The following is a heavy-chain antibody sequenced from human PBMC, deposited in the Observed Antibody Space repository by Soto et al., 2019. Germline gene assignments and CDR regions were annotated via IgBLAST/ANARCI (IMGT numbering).Heavy chain of an antibody. V-gene: IGHV1-69*01. Sequence: QVLLMQSGAEVKKPWSSVKVSCTSSGGPFSSYGSSRVRQVPGQGLEWLGGIIPLFGTPRYARKLQDSLTISADESTTTAYMELSSLTYEDTAMYFCSSDGTIQRADFAFWGQGTLVTVSS. J-gene: IGHJ4*02. D-gene: IGHD1-1*01. CDR2: IIPLFGTP. CDR3: SSDGTIQRADFAF. CDR1: GGPFSSYG.